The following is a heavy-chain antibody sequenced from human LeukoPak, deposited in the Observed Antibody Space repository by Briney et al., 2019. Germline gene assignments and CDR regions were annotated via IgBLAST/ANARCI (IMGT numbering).Heavy chain of an antibody. D-gene: IGHD6-13*01. CDR1: GGSFSGYY. V-gene: IGHV4-34*01. CDR2: INHSGST. J-gene: IGHJ4*02. CDR3: ARLIAAAGPYYFDY. Sequence: SETLSLTCAVYGGSFSGYYWSWIRQPPGKGLVWIGEINHSGSTNYNPSLKSRVTISVDTSKNQFSLKLSSVTAADTAVYYCARLIAAAGPYYFDYWGQGTLVTVSS.